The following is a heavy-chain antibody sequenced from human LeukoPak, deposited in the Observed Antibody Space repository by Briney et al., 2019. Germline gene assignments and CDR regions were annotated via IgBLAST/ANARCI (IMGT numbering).Heavy chain of an antibody. Sequence: ASVKVSCKASGYTFTSYDINWVRQATGQGLEWMGWISAYNGNTNYAQKLQGRVTMTTDTSTSTAYMELRSLRSDDTAVYYCARSAPGTQLGGYYYYMDVWGKGTTVTVSS. CDR2: ISAYNGNT. CDR3: ARSAPGTQLGGYYYYMDV. V-gene: IGHV1-18*01. D-gene: IGHD1/OR15-1a*01. CDR1: GYTFTSYD. J-gene: IGHJ6*03.